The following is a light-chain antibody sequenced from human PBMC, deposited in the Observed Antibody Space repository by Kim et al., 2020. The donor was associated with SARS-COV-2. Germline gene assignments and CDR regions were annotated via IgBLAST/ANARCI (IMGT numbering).Light chain of an antibody. J-gene: IGKJ2*01. V-gene: IGKV1-5*01. Sequence: STLAASIGDSVSITCRSSQSISSSLAWYQQKPGKAPKLLIYDASSLKSGVPSRFSGSRSGTEFTLTISTLQPDDFATYYCQQYNTHFGQETKLEI. CDR3: QQYNTH. CDR2: DAS. CDR1: QSISSS.